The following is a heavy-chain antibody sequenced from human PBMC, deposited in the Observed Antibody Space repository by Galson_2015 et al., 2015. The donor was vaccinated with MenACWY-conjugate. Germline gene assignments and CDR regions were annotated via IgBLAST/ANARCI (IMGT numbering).Heavy chain of an antibody. V-gene: IGHV3-7*03. J-gene: IGHJ6*02. CDR1: GFTFRNYW. CDR2: IKKDGSEK. CDR3: ARGRYGMDV. Sequence: SLRLSCAVSGFTFRNYWMTWVRQAPGKGLEWVASIKKDGSEKYYVDSVKGRITISRDNTKNSMYLEMNSLRAEDTAVYYCARGRYGMDVWGQGTTVTASS.